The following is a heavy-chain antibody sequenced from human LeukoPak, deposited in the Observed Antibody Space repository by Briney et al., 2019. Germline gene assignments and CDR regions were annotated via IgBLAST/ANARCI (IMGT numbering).Heavy chain of an antibody. CDR1: GFTFGDYA. Sequence: GGSLRLSCTASGFTFGDYAMNWVRQAPGKGLEWVGFIRSKAYGGTTEYAAPVKGRFTISRDDSKSIAYLQMNSLKTEDTAVYYCTKDDLDAFDIWGQGTMVTVSS. V-gene: IGHV3-49*04. J-gene: IGHJ3*02. D-gene: IGHD3-3*01. CDR2: IRSKAYGGTT. CDR3: TKDDLDAFDI.